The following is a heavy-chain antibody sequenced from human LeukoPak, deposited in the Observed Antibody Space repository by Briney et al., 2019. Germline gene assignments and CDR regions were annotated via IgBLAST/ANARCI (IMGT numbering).Heavy chain of an antibody. D-gene: IGHD3-22*01. CDR2: VYHSGST. V-gene: IGHV4-38-2*01. J-gene: IGHJ4*02. CDR1: DYSISSGNY. Sequence: SETLSLTCAVSDYSISSGNYWGWIRHPPGKGLEWIGSVYHSGSTHYSPSLKSRVTIAVDTSKNQFSLKLSSVTAADTAVYYCARNDSSGYFDYWGQGTLVTVSS. CDR3: ARNDSSGYFDY.